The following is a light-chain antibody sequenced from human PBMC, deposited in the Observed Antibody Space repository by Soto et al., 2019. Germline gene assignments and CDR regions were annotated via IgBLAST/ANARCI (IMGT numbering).Light chain of an antibody. CDR1: SSDVGGYNY. Sequence: QSALTQPASVSGSPGQSITISCTGTSSDVGGYNYVSWYQQHPGKAPKLMIYEVSNRPSGVSNRFSGSKSGNTASLTIYGLQAEDEADYYCSSYTGSSTYVFGTGTKVTVL. CDR2: EVS. J-gene: IGLJ1*01. V-gene: IGLV2-14*01. CDR3: SSYTGSSTYV.